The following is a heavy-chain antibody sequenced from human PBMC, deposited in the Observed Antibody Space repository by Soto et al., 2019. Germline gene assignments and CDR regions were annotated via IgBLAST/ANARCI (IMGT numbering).Heavy chain of an antibody. CDR1: EFTFNRHA. D-gene: IGHD2-8*01. J-gene: IGHJ4*02. CDR3: ARVSGHVYATLHGPFDY. Sequence: QVQLVESGGGMVQPGRSLRLSCAASEFTFNRHAMHWVRQAPGKRLEWVAVISHDGRIKYYADSVKGRFTISRDNSMNTLDLQMNSLRAEDTAIYFCARVSGHVYATLHGPFDYWGQGTLVTVSS. CDR2: ISHDGRIK. V-gene: IGHV3-30*04.